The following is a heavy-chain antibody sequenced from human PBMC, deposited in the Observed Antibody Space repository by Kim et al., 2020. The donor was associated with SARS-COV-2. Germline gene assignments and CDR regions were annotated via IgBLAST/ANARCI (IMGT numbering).Heavy chain of an antibody. Sequence: ETLSLTCTVSGGSISSYYWSWIRQPPGKGLEWIGYIYYSGSTNYNPSLKSRVTISVDTSKNQFSLKLSSVTAADTAVYYCARDNYDSSGYRNWFDPWGQGTLVTVSS. J-gene: IGHJ5*02. CDR1: GGSISSYY. D-gene: IGHD3-22*01. V-gene: IGHV4-59*13. CDR3: ARDNYDSSGYRNWFDP. CDR2: IYYSGST.